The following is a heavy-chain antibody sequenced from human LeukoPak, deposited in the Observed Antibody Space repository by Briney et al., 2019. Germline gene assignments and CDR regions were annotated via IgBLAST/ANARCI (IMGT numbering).Heavy chain of an antibody. V-gene: IGHV4-31*11. Sequence: SETLSLTCAVYGGSFSGYYWSWIRRHPGKGLEWIGYIYYSGSTYYNPSLKSRVTISVDTSKNQFSLKLSSVTAADTAVYYCARANDPSGYSWFDPWGQGTLVTVSS. CDR1: GGSFSGYY. J-gene: IGHJ5*02. D-gene: IGHD3-3*01. CDR3: ARANDPSGYSWFDP. CDR2: IYYSGST.